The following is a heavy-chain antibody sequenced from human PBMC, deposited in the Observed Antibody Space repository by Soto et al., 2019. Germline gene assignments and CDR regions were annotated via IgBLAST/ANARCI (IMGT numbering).Heavy chain of an antibody. CDR3: ARASLQQWLVRFDY. D-gene: IGHD6-19*01. CDR2: IYHSGST. Sequence: PSETLSLTCAVSGGSISSSNWWSWVRQPPGKGLEWIGEIYHSGSTNYNPSLKSRVTISVDKSKNQFSLKLSSVTAADTAVYYCARASLQQWLVRFDYWGQGTLVTVSS. CDR1: GGSISSSNW. V-gene: IGHV4-4*02. J-gene: IGHJ4*02.